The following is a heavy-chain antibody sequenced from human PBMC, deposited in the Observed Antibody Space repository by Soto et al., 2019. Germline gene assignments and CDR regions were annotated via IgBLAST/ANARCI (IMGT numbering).Heavy chain of an antibody. CDR1: GFTFSSYG. CDR3: AKATPAVGYSSSWYVDGDGMDV. V-gene: IGHV3-30*18. CDR2: ISYDGSNK. J-gene: IGHJ6*02. D-gene: IGHD6-13*01. Sequence: QVQLVESGGGVVQPGRSLRLSCAASGFTFSSYGMHWVRQAPGKGLEWVAVISYDGSNKYYADSVKGRFTISRDNSKNTLYLQMNSLRAEDTAVYYCAKATPAVGYSSSWYVDGDGMDVWGQGTTVTVSS.